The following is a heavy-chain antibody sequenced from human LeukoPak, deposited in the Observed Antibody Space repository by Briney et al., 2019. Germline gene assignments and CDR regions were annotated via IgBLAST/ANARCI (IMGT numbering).Heavy chain of an antibody. CDR2: IKQDGSEK. CDR1: GFTFSSYW. J-gene: IGHJ3*02. Sequence: GGSLTLSCAASGFTFSSYWMSWVRQAPGKGLEWVANIKQDGSEKYYVDSVKGRFTISRYTTKNSVFLQMNSLSGEDTACYYCERGRGAGVRWGGSFDIWGQGTMVTVSS. CDR3: ERGRGAGVRWGGSFDI. V-gene: IGHV3-7*05. D-gene: IGHD3-16*01.